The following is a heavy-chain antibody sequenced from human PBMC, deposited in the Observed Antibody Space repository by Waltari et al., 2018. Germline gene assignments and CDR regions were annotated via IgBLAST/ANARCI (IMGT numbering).Heavy chain of an antibody. CDR3: ASDSSGYTPFIYYVDY. CDR2: SSGSGGST. D-gene: IGHD3-22*01. Sequence: EVQLVESGGGLVQPGGSLRLSCAASGFTFSSYAMSWVRQAPGKGLEWVSASSGSGGSTYYADSVKGRFTISRDKSKNTLYLQMNSLRAEDTAVYYCASDSSGYTPFIYYVDYWGQGTLVTVSS. CDR1: GFTFSSYA. J-gene: IGHJ4*02. V-gene: IGHV3-23*04.